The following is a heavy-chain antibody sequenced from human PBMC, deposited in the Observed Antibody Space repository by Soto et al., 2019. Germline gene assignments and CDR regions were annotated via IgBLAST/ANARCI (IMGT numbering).Heavy chain of an antibody. CDR2: ISGSGGST. CDR3: AKELLDYGGNPRPYYYYGMDV. J-gene: IGHJ6*02. CDR1: GFTFSSYA. Sequence: GGSLRLSCAASGFTFSSYAMSWVRQGPGKGVEWGSAISGSGGSTYYADSVKGRFTISRDNSKNTLYLQMNSLRAEDTAVYYCAKELLDYGGNPRPYYYYGMDVWGQGTTVTGSS. V-gene: IGHV3-23*01. D-gene: IGHD4-17*01.